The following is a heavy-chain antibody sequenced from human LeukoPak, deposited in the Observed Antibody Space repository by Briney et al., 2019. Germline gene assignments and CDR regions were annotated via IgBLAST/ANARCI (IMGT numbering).Heavy chain of an antibody. V-gene: IGHV3-23*01. Sequence: GGSLRLSCAASGFTFSSYAMSWVRQAPGKGLEWDSAISGSGGSTYYADSVKGRFTISRDNSKNTLYLQMNSLRAEDTAVYYCAKDRGPQQKGWFGELLLPTPPEAPPDYWGQGTLVTVSS. D-gene: IGHD3-10*01. CDR1: GFTFSSYA. CDR3: AKDRGPQQKGWFGELLLPTPPEAPPDY. CDR2: ISGSGGST. J-gene: IGHJ4*02.